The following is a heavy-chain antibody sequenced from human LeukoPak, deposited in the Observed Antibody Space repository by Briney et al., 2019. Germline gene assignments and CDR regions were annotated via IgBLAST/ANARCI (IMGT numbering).Heavy chain of an antibody. CDR1: GFTFSSYE. V-gene: IGHV3-21*05. Sequence: GGSLRLSCAASGFTFSSYEMNWVRQAPGKGLEWVSYISSSSSYIYYADSVKGRFTISRDNAKNSLYLQMNSLRAEDTAVYYCAREYEWSLGYFDYWGQGTLVTVSS. CDR3: AREYEWSLGYFDY. CDR2: ISSSSSYI. D-gene: IGHD3-3*01. J-gene: IGHJ4*02.